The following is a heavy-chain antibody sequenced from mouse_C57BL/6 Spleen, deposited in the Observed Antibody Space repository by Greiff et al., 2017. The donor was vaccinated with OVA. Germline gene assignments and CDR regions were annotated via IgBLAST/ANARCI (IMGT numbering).Heavy chain of an antibody. CDR3: ARDEGDYDYFDY. D-gene: IGHD2-4*01. CDR2: ISDGGSYT. Sequence: EVKLMESGGGLVKPGGSLKLSCAASGFTFSSYAMSWVRQTPEKRLEWVATISDGGSYTYYPDNVKGRFTISRDNAKNNLYLQMSHLKSEDTAMYYCARDEGDYDYFDYWGQGTTLTVSS. CDR1: GFTFSSYA. J-gene: IGHJ2*01. V-gene: IGHV5-4*01.